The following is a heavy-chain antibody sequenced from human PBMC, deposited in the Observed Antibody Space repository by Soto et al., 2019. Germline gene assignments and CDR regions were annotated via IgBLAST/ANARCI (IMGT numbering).Heavy chain of an antibody. CDR1: GFTFSDHY. V-gene: IGHV3-72*01. D-gene: IGHD3-22*01. J-gene: IGHJ4*02. CDR3: ARHPGNSSGRYYFDY. Sequence: EVQLVESGGGLVQPGGSLRLSCAASGFTFSDHYMDWVRQAPGKGLEWVGRTRNKANSYTTEYAASVKGRFTISRDDSXXSLYLQMNSLKTEETAVYYCARHPGNSSGRYYFDYWGQGTLVTVSS. CDR2: TRNKANSYTT.